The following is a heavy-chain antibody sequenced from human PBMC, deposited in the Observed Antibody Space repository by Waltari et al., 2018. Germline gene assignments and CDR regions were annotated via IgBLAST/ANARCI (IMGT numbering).Heavy chain of an antibody. CDR2: IRSDGSSS. D-gene: IGHD6-13*01. CDR3: TIDIGGYAST. V-gene: IGHV3-74*01. CDR1: GFTFRDVW. Sequence: VELVESGGSVVQPGGCLRLSCAASGFTFRDVWMHWVRQVPGKGLDWVARIRSDGSSSVYGDSVKGRFIVSRDNTRETLYLQMNSLRVEDTGLYYCTIDIGGYASTWGQGTLVAVSS. J-gene: IGHJ5*02.